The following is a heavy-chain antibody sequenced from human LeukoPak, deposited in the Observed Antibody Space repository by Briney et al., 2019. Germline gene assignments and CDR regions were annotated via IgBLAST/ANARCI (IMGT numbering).Heavy chain of an antibody. J-gene: IGHJ4*02. D-gene: IGHD3-10*01. CDR3: VKGSVTYTGGYFDY. CDR1: GFTFSAYT. CDR2: ISYDGTHK. Sequence: GGSLRLSCAASGFTFSAYTMHGVRQTPGERLEGLAIISYDGTHKCLAGLVRGRFTISRDNAKDTLSLQMNSLKAEDTDVYYCVKGSVTYTGGYFDYWGQGTLVTVSS. V-gene: IGHV3-30*04.